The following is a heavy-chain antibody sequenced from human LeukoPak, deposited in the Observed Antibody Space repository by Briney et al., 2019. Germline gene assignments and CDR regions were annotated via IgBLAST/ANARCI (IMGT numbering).Heavy chain of an antibody. CDR2: IKQDGSET. V-gene: IGHV3-7*01. CDR1: GFTFTTYW. Sequence: GGSLRLSCVASGFTFTTYWMNWVRQAPGKGLEWVANIKQDGSETYYVDSVKGRFTISRDNGRNSLFLQMGSLRVEDTAVYYCVREKSHYYDILTGYYYGMDVWGQGTTVTVSS. J-gene: IGHJ6*02. D-gene: IGHD3-9*01. CDR3: VREKSHYYDILTGYYYGMDV.